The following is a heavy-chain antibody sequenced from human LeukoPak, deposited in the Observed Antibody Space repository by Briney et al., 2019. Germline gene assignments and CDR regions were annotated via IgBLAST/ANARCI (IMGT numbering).Heavy chain of an antibody. CDR3: AREGSTTDAFDI. D-gene: IGHD4-11*01. V-gene: IGHV1-69*05. Sequence: SVKVSCKASGYTFTSYDINWVRQAPGQGLEWMGGIIPIFGTANYAQKFQGRVTITTDESTSTAYMELSSLRSEDTAVYYCAREGSTTDAFDIWGQGTMVTVSS. CDR2: IIPIFGTA. J-gene: IGHJ3*02. CDR1: GYTFTSYD.